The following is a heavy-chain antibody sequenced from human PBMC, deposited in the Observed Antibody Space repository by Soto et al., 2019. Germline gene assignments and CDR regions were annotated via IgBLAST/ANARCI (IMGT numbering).Heavy chain of an antibody. CDR2: IIPIFGTA. CDR1: GGTFSSYA. D-gene: IGHD6-19*01. J-gene: IGHJ5*02. V-gene: IGHV1-69*01. CDR3: ASRYSSGWYPDWFDP. Sequence: QVQLVQPGAEVKNPGSSVKVYCKASGGTFSSYAISWVRQAPGQGLEWRGGIIPIFGTANYAQKFQGRVTITADESTSTAYMELSSLRSEDTAVYYCASRYSSGWYPDWFDPWGQGTLVTVAS.